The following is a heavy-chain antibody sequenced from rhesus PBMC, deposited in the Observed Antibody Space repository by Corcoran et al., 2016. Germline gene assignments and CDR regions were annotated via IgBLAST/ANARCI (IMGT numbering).Heavy chain of an antibody. CDR1: GGSISSNY. CDR2: ISYSGRT. V-gene: IGHV4-122*02. J-gene: IGHJ6*01. D-gene: IGHD3-16*01. CDR3: ARDGDYYSGRPLGALDS. Sequence: QVQLQESGPGLVKPSETLSLTCAVSGGSISSNYWSWICQSPGKGLEWMGYISYSGRTSYNPSLKSRVTISRDTSKNRFSLKLSAVTAADTAVYYCARDGDYYSGRPLGALDSWGQGVVVTVSS.